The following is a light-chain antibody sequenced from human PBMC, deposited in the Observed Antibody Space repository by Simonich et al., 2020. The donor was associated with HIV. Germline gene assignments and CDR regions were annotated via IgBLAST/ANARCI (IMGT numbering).Light chain of an antibody. CDR3: QQSYSTPFT. J-gene: IGKJ3*01. V-gene: IGKV3-15*01. Sequence: EIVMTQSPATLSVSPGERATLSCRASQSVSSNLAWYQQKPGQAPRLLIYGASTRGTGIPARFSGSGSGTDFTLTISSLQPEDFATYYCQQSYSTPFTFGPGTKVDIK. CDR2: GAS. CDR1: QSVSSN.